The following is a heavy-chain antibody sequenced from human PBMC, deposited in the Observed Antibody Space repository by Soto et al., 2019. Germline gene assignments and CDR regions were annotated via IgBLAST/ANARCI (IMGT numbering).Heavy chain of an antibody. V-gene: IGHV1-69*13. J-gene: IGHJ5*02. Sequence: SVKVSCKASGGTFSSYAISWVRQAPGQGLEWMGGIIPIFGTANYAQKFQGRVTITADESTSTAYMELSSLRSEDTAVYYCATVQTLLWFGELSNSNWFDPWGQGT. CDR3: ATVQTLLWFGELSNSNWFDP. CDR1: GGTFSSYA. CDR2: IIPIFGTA. D-gene: IGHD3-10*01.